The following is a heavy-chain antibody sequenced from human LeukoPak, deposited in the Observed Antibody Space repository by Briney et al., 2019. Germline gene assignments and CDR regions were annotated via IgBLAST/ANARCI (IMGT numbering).Heavy chain of an antibody. Sequence: GGSLRLSCAASGFTFSNYNMNWVRQTPGKGLEWVSVTYGDGSTYYADSVEGRFTVSRDNSKNALYLQMNTLRAEDTAVYYCARDNRDESGSYSTRFDLWGRGTLVTVSS. D-gene: IGHD1-26*01. CDR2: TYGDGST. V-gene: IGHV3-66*01. J-gene: IGHJ2*01. CDR1: GFTFSNYN. CDR3: ARDNRDESGSYSTRFDL.